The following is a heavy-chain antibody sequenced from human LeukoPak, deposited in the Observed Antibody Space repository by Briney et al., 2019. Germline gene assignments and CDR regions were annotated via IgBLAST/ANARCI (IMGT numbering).Heavy chain of an antibody. Sequence: PGGSLRLSCAASGFTFSSYEMSWARQAPGKGLEWVSTIRGSGGSTYYADSVKGRFTISRDNSKNTLYLQMNSLRVEDTAVYFCAKGPTTIDAFDIWGQGTMVTVSS. V-gene: IGHV3-23*01. CDR2: IRGSGGST. CDR1: GFTFSSYE. CDR3: AKGPTTIDAFDI. D-gene: IGHD4-17*01. J-gene: IGHJ3*02.